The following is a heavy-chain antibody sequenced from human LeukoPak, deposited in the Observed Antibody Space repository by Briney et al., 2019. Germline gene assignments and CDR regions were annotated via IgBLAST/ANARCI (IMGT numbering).Heavy chain of an antibody. J-gene: IGHJ6*04. CDR3: ARDLTVDVTDV. D-gene: IGHD5-12*01. CDR2: IYYSGST. Sequence: SETLSLTCTVSGGSISSSSYYWGWIRQPPGKGLEWIGSIYYSGSTYYNPSLKSRVTISVDTSKNQFSLKLSSVTAADTAVYYCARDLTVDVTDVWGKGTTVTVSS. V-gene: IGHV4-39*07. CDR1: GGSISSSSYY.